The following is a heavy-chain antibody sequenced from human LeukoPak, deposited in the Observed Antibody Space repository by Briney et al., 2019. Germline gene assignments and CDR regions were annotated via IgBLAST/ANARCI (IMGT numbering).Heavy chain of an antibody. Sequence: KPSETLSLTCAVYGGSFSGYYWSWIRQPPGKGLEWIGEINHSGSTNYNPSLKSRVTISVDTSKNQFSLKLSSVTAADTAVYYCARSGQRGLKLRIYYMDVWGKGTTVTVSS. CDR2: INHSGST. J-gene: IGHJ6*03. CDR3: ARSGQRGLKLRIYYMDV. CDR1: GGSFSGYY. D-gene: IGHD4-23*01. V-gene: IGHV4-34*01.